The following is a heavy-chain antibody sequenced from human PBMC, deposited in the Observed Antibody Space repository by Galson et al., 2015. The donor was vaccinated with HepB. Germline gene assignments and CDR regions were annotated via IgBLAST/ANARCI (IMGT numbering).Heavy chain of an antibody. V-gene: IGHV1-18*01. D-gene: IGHD3-10*02. CDR3: ARGVRYAFEM. Sequence: SVKVSCKASGYTFTRNGISWVRQAPGQGLEWMGWISTNSGNTYYAQKFQDRLIMTTERSTSTAYMELRRLTSDDTAFYYCARGVRYAFEMWGQGTMVTVS. J-gene: IGHJ3*02. CDR1: GYTFTRNG. CDR2: ISTNSGNT.